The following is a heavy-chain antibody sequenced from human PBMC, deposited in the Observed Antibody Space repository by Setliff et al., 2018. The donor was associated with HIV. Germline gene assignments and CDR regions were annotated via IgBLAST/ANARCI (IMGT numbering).Heavy chain of an antibody. CDR1: VFTFSNYG. V-gene: IGHV3-30*02. CDR3: ARDLTTDYLDD. CDR2: IRYGSINK. Sequence: GGSLRLSCAASVFTFSNYGINWVRQAPGKGLEWVAFIRYGSINKYYADSVKGRFTISRDDAKNTLYRQMYELRAEDTGIYFCARDLTTDYLDDWGKVTTVTVSS. J-gene: IGHJ6*03. D-gene: IGHD4-17*01.